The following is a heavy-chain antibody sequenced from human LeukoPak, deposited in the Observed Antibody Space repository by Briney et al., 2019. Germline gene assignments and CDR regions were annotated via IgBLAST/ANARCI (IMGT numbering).Heavy chain of an antibody. CDR3: AKGRKKYYGSGRPYYYYGMDV. Sequence: SETLSLTCSVSGGSISGYYWSWIRQPPGKGLEWIGYFYYSGSTNYNPSLKSRATISVDTSKNQFSLKLSSVTAADTAVYYCAKGRKKYYGSGRPYYYYGMDVWGQGTTVTVSS. CDR2: FYYSGST. CDR1: GGSISGYY. J-gene: IGHJ6*02. V-gene: IGHV4-59*12. D-gene: IGHD3-10*01.